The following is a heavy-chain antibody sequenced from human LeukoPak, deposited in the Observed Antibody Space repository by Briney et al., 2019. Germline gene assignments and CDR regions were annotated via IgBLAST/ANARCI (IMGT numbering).Heavy chain of an antibody. D-gene: IGHD6-13*01. J-gene: IGHJ4*02. Sequence: PGGSLRLSCAASGFTFSSYSMNWVRQAPGKGLEWASYISSSSSTIYYADSVKGRFTISRDNAKNSLYLQMNSLRAEDTAVYYCARVAWYGSSWEGWGQGTLVTVSS. CDR3: ARVAWYGSSWEG. CDR2: ISSSSSTI. CDR1: GFTFSSYS. V-gene: IGHV3-48*01.